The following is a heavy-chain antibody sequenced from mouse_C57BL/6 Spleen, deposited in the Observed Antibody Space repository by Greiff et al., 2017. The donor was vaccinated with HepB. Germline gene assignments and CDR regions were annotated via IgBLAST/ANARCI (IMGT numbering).Heavy chain of an antibody. J-gene: IGHJ3*01. V-gene: IGHV1-15*01. Sequence: QVQLQQSGAELVRPGASVTLSCKASGYTFTDYEMHWVKQTPVHGLEWIGAIDPETGGTAYNQKFKGKAILTADKSSSTAYMELRSLTSEDSAVYYCTRSRDGYWFAYWGQGTLVTVSA. CDR1: GYTFTDYE. CDR2: IDPETGGT. D-gene: IGHD2-3*01. CDR3: TRSRDGYWFAY.